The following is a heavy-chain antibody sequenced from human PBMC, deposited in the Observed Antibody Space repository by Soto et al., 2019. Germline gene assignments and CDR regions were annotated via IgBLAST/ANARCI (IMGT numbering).Heavy chain of an antibody. CDR2: IKEDGTDK. V-gene: IGHV3-7*03. CDR3: AKGKISTTTYTSFDS. J-gene: IGHJ5*01. D-gene: IGHD1-26*01. CDR1: GFTFSKYW. Sequence: PGGSLRLSCVVSGFTFSKYWMSWVRQAPGKGLECVAFIKEDGTDKDYVDSVKGRFTISRDNGKKTLYLQMNSLRAEDTAVYYCAKGKISTTTYTSFDSWGQGTLVTVSS.